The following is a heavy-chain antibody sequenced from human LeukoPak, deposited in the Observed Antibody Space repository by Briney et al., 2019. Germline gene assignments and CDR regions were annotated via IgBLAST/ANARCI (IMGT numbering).Heavy chain of an antibody. CDR1: GGSISGSSYY. CDR3: ARQKALGSGSYYNGKPFDP. Sequence: SETLSLTCTVSGGSISGSSYYWGWIRQPPGKGLEWIGSIYYSGSTYYNPSLKSRVTISVDTSKNQFSLKLSSVTAADTAVYYCARQKALGSGSYYNGKPFDPWGQGTLVTVSS. CDR2: IYYSGST. D-gene: IGHD3-10*01. V-gene: IGHV4-39*01. J-gene: IGHJ5*02.